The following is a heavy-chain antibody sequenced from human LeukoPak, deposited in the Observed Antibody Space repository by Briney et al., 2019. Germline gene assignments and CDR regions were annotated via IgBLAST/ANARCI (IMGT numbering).Heavy chain of an antibody. CDR2: ISDTGGRA. Sequence: GGSLRLSCAVSGITLSNYGMTWVRQAPGKGLEWVAGISDTGGRANYADSVKGRFTISRDNPKNTLYLQMNSLRAEDTAVYFCAKRGVVIRVILVGFHKEAYYFDSWGQGALVTVSS. J-gene: IGHJ4*02. D-gene: IGHD3-22*01. V-gene: IGHV3-23*01. CDR3: AKRGVVIRVILVGFHKEAYYFDS. CDR1: GITLSNYG.